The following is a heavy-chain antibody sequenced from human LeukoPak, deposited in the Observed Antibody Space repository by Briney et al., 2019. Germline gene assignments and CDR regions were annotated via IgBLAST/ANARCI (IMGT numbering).Heavy chain of an antibody. Sequence: SETLSLTCTVSGGSISSYYWSWIRQPPGKGQEWIGYIYYSGSTNYNPSLKSRVTISVDTSKNQFSLKLSSVTAADTAVYYCARHYGSGSYVYFDYWGQGTLVTVSS. CDR2: IYYSGST. D-gene: IGHD3-10*01. V-gene: IGHV4-59*08. CDR1: GGSISSYY. J-gene: IGHJ4*02. CDR3: ARHYGSGSYVYFDY.